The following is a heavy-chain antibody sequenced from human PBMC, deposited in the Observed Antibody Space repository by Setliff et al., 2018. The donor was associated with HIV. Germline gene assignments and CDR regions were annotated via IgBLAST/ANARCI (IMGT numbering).Heavy chain of an antibody. D-gene: IGHD3-22*01. CDR2: IYPGDSDT. V-gene: IGHV5-51*01. Sequence: GESLKISCKGSGFSFTSYWIGWARQTPGKGLEWMGIIYPGDSDTMYSPSFQGQVTISADKSISTAYLQWTSLKASDTAVYYCARHGAGGYYDTGTDYWGQGTLVTVSS. CDR1: GFSFTSYW. CDR3: ARHGAGGYYDTGTDY. J-gene: IGHJ4*02.